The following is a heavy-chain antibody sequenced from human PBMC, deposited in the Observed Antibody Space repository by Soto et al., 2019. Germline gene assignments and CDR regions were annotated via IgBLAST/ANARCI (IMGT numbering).Heavy chain of an antibody. CDR1: RGSISNYY. Sequence: DTLTLTCTFSRGSISNYYWNWIRQSPGKGLEWIGYIYSSGSTHYNPSLQNRVTISIDTSKNQVSLKVNSVTAADTAVYYCARDHPHSYGVYYFDYWGQGTPVTVSS. CDR2: IYSSGST. V-gene: IGHV4-59*01. CDR3: ARDHPHSYGVYYFDY. D-gene: IGHD5-18*01. J-gene: IGHJ4*02.